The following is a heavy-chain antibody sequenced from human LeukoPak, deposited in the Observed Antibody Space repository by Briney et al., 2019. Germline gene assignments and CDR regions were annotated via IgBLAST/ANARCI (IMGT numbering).Heavy chain of an antibody. J-gene: IGHJ5*02. CDR1: GGSFSGYY. V-gene: IGHV4-34*01. CDR3: ARVRRRPNYYGSGSSTEWFDP. CDR2: INHSGST. Sequence: PSETLSLTCAVYGGSFSGYYWSWIRQPPGKGLEWIGEINHSGSTNCNPSLKSRVTISVDTSKNQFSLKLSSVTAADTAVYYCARVRRRPNYYGSGSSTEWFDPWGQGTLVTVSS. D-gene: IGHD3-10*01.